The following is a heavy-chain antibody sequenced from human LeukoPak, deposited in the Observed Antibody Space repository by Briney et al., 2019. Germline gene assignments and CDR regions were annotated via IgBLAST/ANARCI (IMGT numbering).Heavy chain of an antibody. CDR2: ISGSGGST. CDR3: AKAYTRSWYAAFDI. CDR1: GFTFSSYA. J-gene: IGHJ3*02. D-gene: IGHD6-13*01. Sequence: GGSLRLSCAASGFTFSSYAMSWVRQAPGKGLEWVSAISGSGGSTYYADSVKGRFTISRDNSKNTLYLQMNSLRGDDTAIYYCAKAYTRSWYAAFDIWGQGTMVTISS. V-gene: IGHV3-23*01.